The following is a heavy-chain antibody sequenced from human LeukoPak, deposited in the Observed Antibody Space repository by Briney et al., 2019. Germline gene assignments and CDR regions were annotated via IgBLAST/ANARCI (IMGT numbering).Heavy chain of an antibody. CDR2: ISGSGGST. D-gene: IGHD4/OR15-4a*01. V-gene: IGHV3-23*01. CDR3: AKLPGAIDY. J-gene: IGHJ4*02. Sequence: PGGSLRLFCAASGFTFSSYAMSWVREAPGTGLEWVSAISGSGGSTYYADSVKGRFTISRDNSKNTPYLQMNSLRAEDTAVYYCAKLPGAIDYWGQGTLVTVSS. CDR1: GFTFSSYA.